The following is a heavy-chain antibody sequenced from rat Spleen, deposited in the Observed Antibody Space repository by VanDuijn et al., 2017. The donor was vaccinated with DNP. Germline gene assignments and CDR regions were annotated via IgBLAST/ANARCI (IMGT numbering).Heavy chain of an antibody. D-gene: IGHD3-8*01. J-gene: IGHJ4*01. V-gene: IGHV3-1*01. CDR1: GYSITSTY. CDR2: INYNGNT. CDR3: ARVPNTYYVLDA. Sequence: EVQLQESGPGLVKPSQSLSLTCSFTGYSITSTYWPWIRQFPENKMEWMGYINYNGNTGHNPSLKTRISITRDTSKNQFFLQLNSVTTEDTATYYCARVPNTYYVLDAWGQGASVTVSS.